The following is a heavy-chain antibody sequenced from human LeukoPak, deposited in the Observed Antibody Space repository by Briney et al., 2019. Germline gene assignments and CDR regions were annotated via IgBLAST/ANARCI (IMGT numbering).Heavy chain of an antibody. CDR1: GGSISSYY. J-gene: IGHJ6*03. D-gene: IGHD2-2*01. V-gene: IGHV4-59*01. CDR2: IYYSGST. Sequence: PSETLSLTCTVSGGSISSYYWSWIRQPPGKGLEWIGYIYYSGSTNYNPSLKSRVTISVDTSKNQFSLKLSSVTAADTAVYYCARGSIVVVPAAKDYYYYMDVWGKGTTVTVSS. CDR3: ARGSIVVVPAAKDYYYYMDV.